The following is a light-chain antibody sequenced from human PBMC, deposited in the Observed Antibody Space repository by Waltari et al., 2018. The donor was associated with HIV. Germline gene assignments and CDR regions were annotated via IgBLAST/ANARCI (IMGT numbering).Light chain of an antibody. CDR3: QQYNKWPWT. CDR2: GAS. V-gene: IGKV3-15*01. CDR1: KTIANN. Sequence: EVVMTQSPATLSVSPGERATLSCRASKTIANNLTWNQQKPGQPPRLLIFGASTRATGIPARFSGSGSGTEFTLTISSLQSEDFAVYYCQQYNKWPWTFGQGTRVEIK. J-gene: IGKJ1*01.